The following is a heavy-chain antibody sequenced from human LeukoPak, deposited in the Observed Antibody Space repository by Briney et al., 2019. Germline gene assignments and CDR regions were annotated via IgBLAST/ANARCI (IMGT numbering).Heavy chain of an antibody. CDR1: GGTFSSDI. CDR2: IIPIFSTT. V-gene: IGHV1-69*06. D-gene: IGHD2-8*01. Sequence: GASVKVSCKTSGGTFSSDIISWVRQAPGQGLEWMGEIIPIFSTTNYAQEFQGRVTITADKSTSTAYMELSSLRSEDTAMYYCARRYCTNGVCYHDRGAFDIWGQGTMVTVSS. CDR3: ARRYCTNGVCYHDRGAFDI. J-gene: IGHJ3*02.